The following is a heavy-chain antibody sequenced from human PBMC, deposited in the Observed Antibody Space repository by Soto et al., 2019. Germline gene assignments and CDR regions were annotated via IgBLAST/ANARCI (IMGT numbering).Heavy chain of an antibody. V-gene: IGHV1-24*01. J-gene: IGHJ6*03. CDR1: GYTLTELS. CDR3: ATLDCSGGSCYPGRYMDV. D-gene: IGHD2-15*01. Sequence: ASVKVSCKVSGYTLTELSMHWVGQAPGKGLEWTGGFDPEDGETIYAQKFQGRVTMTEDTSTDTAYMELSSLRSEDTAVYYCATLDCSGGSCYPGRYMDVWGKGTTVTVS. CDR2: FDPEDGET.